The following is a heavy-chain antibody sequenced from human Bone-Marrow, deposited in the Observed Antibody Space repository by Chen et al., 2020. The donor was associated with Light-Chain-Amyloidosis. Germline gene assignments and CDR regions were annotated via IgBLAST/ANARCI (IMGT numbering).Heavy chain of an antibody. J-gene: IGHJ6*03. Sequence: GTEVKKPGPSVKVSCKASGGTFSSYALNWVRQAPGQGLEWMAEIIPVIGTIRYAPDFQGRVTVTTDESMSTAYMELSSLRSEDTAVYYCATARLQAGTYTYYHSYYMHVWGTGTTVIVS. D-gene: IGHD1-26*01. V-gene: IGHV1-69*05. CDR2: IIPVIGTI. CDR3: ATARLQAGTYTYYHSYYMHV. CDR1: GGTFSSYA.